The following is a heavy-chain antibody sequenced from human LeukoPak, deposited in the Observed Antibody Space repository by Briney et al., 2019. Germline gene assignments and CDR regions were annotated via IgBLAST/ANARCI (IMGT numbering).Heavy chain of an antibody. CDR1: GFTFSDYS. D-gene: IGHD1-1*01. Sequence: GGSLRLSCAASGFTFSDYSMNWVRQAPGKGLEWVSSISRSSRHVYYAGSVKGRFTISGDNAKNSLYLQMNSLRAEDMAVYFCVRDLMGSGSTTAYLHHWGQGTLVTVSS. V-gene: IGHV3-21*01. CDR2: ISRSSRHV. J-gene: IGHJ1*01. CDR3: VRDLMGSGSTTAYLHH.